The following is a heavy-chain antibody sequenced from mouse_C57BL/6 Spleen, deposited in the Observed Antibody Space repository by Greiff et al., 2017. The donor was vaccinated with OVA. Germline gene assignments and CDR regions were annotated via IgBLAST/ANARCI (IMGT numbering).Heavy chain of an antibody. CDR3: ARDRGSYYGSTYFDY. D-gene: IGHD1-1*01. CDR1: GFTFSSYA. V-gene: IGHV5-4*01. J-gene: IGHJ2*01. Sequence: EVKLVESGGGLVKPGGSLKLSCAASGFTFSSYAMSWVRQTPEKRLEWVATISDGGSYTYYPDNVKGRFTISRDNAKNNLYLQMSHLKSEDTAMYYCARDRGSYYGSTYFDYWGQGTTLTVSS. CDR2: ISDGGSYT.